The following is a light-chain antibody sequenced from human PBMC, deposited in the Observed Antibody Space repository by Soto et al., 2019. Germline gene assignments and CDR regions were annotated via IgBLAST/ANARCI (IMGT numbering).Light chain of an antibody. CDR2: DAS. CDR1: QPICTS. Sequence: DIQMTQSPSSLSASVGDTVTVTWRASQPICTSLDWYQQKPGKAPKVLIYDASSWAGGVPSRFTGSGSGTEFTLTINSLQPDDFATYYCQQYSVYWTLGQGTKVDI. V-gene: IGKV1-5*01. CDR3: QQYSVYWT. J-gene: IGKJ1*01.